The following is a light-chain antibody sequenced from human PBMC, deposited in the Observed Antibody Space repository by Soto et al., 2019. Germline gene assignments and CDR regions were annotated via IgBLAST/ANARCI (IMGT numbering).Light chain of an antibody. CDR3: SSYTTSNTYV. Sequence: QPASVSGSPGQSITISCTGTSSDIGDHNYVSWYQQHPGKAPKLVLYEVSNRPSGVSDRFSGSKSGNTASLTISGLQAEDEADYYCSSYTTSNTYVFGTGTKLTVL. J-gene: IGLJ1*01. CDR2: EVS. V-gene: IGLV2-14*01. CDR1: SSDIGDHNY.